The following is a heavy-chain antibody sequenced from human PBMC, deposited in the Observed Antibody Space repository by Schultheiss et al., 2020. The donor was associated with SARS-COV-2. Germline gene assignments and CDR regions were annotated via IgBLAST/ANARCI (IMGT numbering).Heavy chain of an antibody. V-gene: IGHV3-11*03. CDR1: GFTFSDYY. J-gene: IGHJ4*02. CDR2: ISSTSSYT. D-gene: IGHD1-26*01. CDR3: AAFLSGFPY. Sequence: GGSLRLSCAASGFTFSDYYMSWIRQAPGKGLEWVSYISSTSSYTDYADSVKGRFTISRDNAKNSLYLQMNSLKTEDTAVYYCAAFLSGFPYWGQGTLVTVSS.